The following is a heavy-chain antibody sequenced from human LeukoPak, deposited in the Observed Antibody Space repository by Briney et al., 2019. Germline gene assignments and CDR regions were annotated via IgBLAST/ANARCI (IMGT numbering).Heavy chain of an antibody. Sequence: GGSLRLSCPASGLTFSSYWMSWVRQAPGKGLEWVATIKQDGSEKYYVDSVKGRFTISRDNAKNSLYLQVSSLRAEDTAVYYCARVRITMVRGVTNFDYWGQGTLVTVSS. CDR2: IKQDGSEK. D-gene: IGHD3-10*01. V-gene: IGHV3-7*01. CDR1: GLTFSSYW. CDR3: ARVRITMVRGVTNFDY. J-gene: IGHJ4*02.